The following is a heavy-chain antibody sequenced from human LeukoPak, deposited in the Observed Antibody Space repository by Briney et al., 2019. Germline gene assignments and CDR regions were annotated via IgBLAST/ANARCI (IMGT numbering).Heavy chain of an antibody. CDR3: ASSYYGSGSHFDY. V-gene: IGHV1-69*04. CDR1: GGTFSSYA. CDR2: IIPILGIA. D-gene: IGHD3-10*01. J-gene: IGHJ4*02. Sequence: SVKVSCKASGGTFSSYAISWVRQAPGQGLEWMGRIIPILGIANYAQKFQGRVTITADKSTSTAYMELSSLRSEDTAVYYCASSYYGSGSHFDYWGQGTLVTVSS.